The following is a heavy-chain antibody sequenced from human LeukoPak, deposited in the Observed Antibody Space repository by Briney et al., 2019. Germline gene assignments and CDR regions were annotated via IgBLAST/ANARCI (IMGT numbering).Heavy chain of an antibody. J-gene: IGHJ6*02. D-gene: IGHD3-22*01. V-gene: IGHV3-30*18. Sequence: PGGSLRLSCAASGITFSSYGMHWVRQAPGKGLEWVAVISYDGSNKYYADSVKGRFTISRDNSKNTLYLQMNSPRAEDTAVYYCAKIYDSSGYSFDYYYGMDVWGQGTTVTVSS. CDR2: ISYDGSNK. CDR1: GITFSSYG. CDR3: AKIYDSSGYSFDYYYGMDV.